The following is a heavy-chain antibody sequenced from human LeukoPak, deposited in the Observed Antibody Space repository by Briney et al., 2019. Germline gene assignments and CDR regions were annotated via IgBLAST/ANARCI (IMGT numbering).Heavy chain of an antibody. CDR3: AIERDGLYYYLDY. J-gene: IGHJ4*02. V-gene: IGHV3-23*01. CDR1: GFTFSNHA. D-gene: IGHD3-10*01. Sequence: GGSLRLSCAASGFTFSNHAMSWVRQAPGKGLEWVSSIRGSGGGTTYADSVKGRFTISRDNSKNTLFLQMNSLRVEDTALYYCAIERDGLYYYLDYWGQGTLVTVSS. CDR2: IRGSGGGT.